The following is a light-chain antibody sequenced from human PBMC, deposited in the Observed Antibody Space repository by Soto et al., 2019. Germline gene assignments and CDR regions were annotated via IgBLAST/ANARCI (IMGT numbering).Light chain of an antibody. CDR2: DIS. V-gene: IGKV3-15*01. CDR1: QSVSSS. Sequence: EIVMTQSPATLSVSPGERATLSCRASQSVSSSSVAWYRQRPGQAPRLLIYDISTRATGVPARFSGSGSGTEFTLGMTGLQFDYFQPYFCQQYKNWPVSCGQGTRLE. CDR3: QQYKNWPVS. J-gene: IGKJ5*01.